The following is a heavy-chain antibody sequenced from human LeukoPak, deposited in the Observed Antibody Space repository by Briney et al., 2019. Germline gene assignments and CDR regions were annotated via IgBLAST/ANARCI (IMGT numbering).Heavy chain of an antibody. V-gene: IGHV3-30*04. CDR3: AKRILSAMATGY. CDR1: GFTFSTYA. Sequence: GGSLRLSCAASGFTFSTYAMHWVRQAPGKGLEWVAVISYDGSNKYYADSVKGRFTISRDNSKNTLYLQMNSLRAEDTAVYYCAKRILSAMATGYWGQGTLVTVSS. D-gene: IGHD5-18*01. CDR2: ISYDGSNK. J-gene: IGHJ4*02.